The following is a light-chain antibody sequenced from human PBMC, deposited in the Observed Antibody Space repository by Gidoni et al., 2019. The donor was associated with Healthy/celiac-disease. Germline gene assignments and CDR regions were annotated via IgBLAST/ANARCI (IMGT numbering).Light chain of an antibody. CDR1: ALPKQY. Sequence: SYELTQPPSVSVSPGQTARITCSGEALPKQYAYWYQQKPGQAPVLVISKDSERPSGIPERFSGSSSGTTVTLTISGVQAEDEADYYCQSADSSGTYNVVFGGGTKLTVL. CDR3: QSADSSGTYNVV. V-gene: IGLV3-25*03. CDR2: KDS. J-gene: IGLJ2*01.